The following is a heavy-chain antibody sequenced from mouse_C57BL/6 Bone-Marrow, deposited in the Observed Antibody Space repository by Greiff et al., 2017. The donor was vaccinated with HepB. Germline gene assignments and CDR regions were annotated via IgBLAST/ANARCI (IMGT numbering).Heavy chain of an antibody. CDR3: ARDYGSRFYWYFDV. CDR1: GFTFSDYG. D-gene: IGHD1-1*01. V-gene: IGHV5-17*01. J-gene: IGHJ1*03. CDR2: ISSGSSTI. Sequence: EVQLVESGGGLVKPGGSLKLSCAASGFTFSDYGMHWVRQAPEKGLEWVAYISSGSSTIYYADTVKGRFTISRDNAKNTLFLQMTSLRSEDTAMYYCARDYGSRFYWYFDVWGTGTTVTVSS.